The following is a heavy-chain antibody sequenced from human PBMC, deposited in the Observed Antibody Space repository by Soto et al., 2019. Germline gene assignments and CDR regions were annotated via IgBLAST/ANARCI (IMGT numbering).Heavy chain of an antibody. CDR1: GGSISSGGYY. J-gene: IGHJ4*02. CDR3: ARLGSGWYGRHSYYFDY. D-gene: IGHD6-19*01. Sequence: SETLSLTCTVSGGSISSGGYYWSWIRQHPGKGLEWIGYIYYSGSTNYNPSLKSRVTISVDTSKNQFSLKLSSVTAADTAVYYCARLGSGWYGRHSYYFDYWGQGTLVTVSS. CDR2: IYYSGST. V-gene: IGHV4-61*08.